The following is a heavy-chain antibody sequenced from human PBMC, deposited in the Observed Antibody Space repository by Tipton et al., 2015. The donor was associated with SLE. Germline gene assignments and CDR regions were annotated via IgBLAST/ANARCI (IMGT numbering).Heavy chain of an antibody. Sequence: LRLSCAVYGGSFSGYYWSWIRQPPGKGLEWIGEINHSGSTNYNPSLKSRVTISVDTSKNQFPLKLSSVTAADTAVYYCARGPHYSSPGDYDYMDVWGKGTTVTVSS. J-gene: IGHJ6*03. CDR3: ARGPHYSSPGDYDYMDV. V-gene: IGHV4-34*01. CDR2: INHSGST. D-gene: IGHD6-19*01. CDR1: GGSFSGYY.